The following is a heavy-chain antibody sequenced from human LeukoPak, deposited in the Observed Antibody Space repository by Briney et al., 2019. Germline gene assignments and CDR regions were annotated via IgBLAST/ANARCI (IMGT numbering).Heavy chain of an antibody. CDR2: IYYSGTT. V-gene: IGHV4-39*07. D-gene: IGHD1-26*01. CDR1: GGSISSSDSY. Sequence: SETLSLTCTVSGGSISSSDSYWGWIRQPPGKGLEWIGNIYYSGTTYYNPSLKSRVTISVDTSKNQFSLKLTSVTAADTAVYYCARAIEVGAMTPFDYWGQGTLVTVSS. J-gene: IGHJ4*02. CDR3: ARAIEVGAMTPFDY.